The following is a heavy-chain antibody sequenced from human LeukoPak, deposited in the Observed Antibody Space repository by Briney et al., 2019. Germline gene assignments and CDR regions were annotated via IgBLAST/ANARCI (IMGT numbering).Heavy chain of an antibody. CDR3: AKVRNSIAVAGSDY. CDR2: ISGSGGST. Sequence: LPGGSLRLSCAASGFTFSSYAMSWVRQAPGKGLEWVSAISGSGGSTYYADSVKGRFTISRDNSKNTLYLQMNSLRAEDTAVYYCAKVRNSIAVAGSDYWGQGTLVTVSS. V-gene: IGHV3-23*01. CDR1: GFTFSSYA. J-gene: IGHJ4*02. D-gene: IGHD6-19*01.